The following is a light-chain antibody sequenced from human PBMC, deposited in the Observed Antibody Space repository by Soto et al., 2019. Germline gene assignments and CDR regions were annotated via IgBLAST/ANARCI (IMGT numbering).Light chain of an antibody. CDR3: KSYAVSNAYV. Sequence: QSVLTQPPSASGSPGQSVTISWTGTKDDIGVYDFVSWYQHHPGKAPRLIIYEVVQRPSGVPDRFSGSKSGNTASLTVSGLQAADEADYFYKSYAVSNAYVFSSGPKVNVL. J-gene: IGLJ1*01. V-gene: IGLV2-8*01. CDR1: KDDIGVYDF. CDR2: EVV.